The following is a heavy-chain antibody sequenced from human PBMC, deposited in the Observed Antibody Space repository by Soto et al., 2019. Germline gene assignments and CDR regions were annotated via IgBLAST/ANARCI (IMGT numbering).Heavy chain of an antibody. Sequence: QAQLVQSGAEVKKPGASVKVSCKASGYTFTNHDIVWVRQATGQGLEWVGWMSQSDATTVYAPKFKGRVTLTRDTSVNTAYMELSTLRFEDTAVYYCTTNGGGLSLWCEGTQVTVSS. CDR1: GYTFTNHD. V-gene: IGHV1-8*01. CDR3: TTNGGGLSL. D-gene: IGHD3-16*01. J-gene: IGHJ1*01. CDR2: MSQSDATT.